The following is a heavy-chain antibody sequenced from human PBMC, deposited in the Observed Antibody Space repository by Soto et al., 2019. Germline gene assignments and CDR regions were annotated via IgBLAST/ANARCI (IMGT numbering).Heavy chain of an antibody. CDR1: GDAMNSGDYF. CDR3: ARAYRTSGLSEYFFDF. Sequence: PSETLSLTCTVSGDAMNSGDYFWSRIRQPPGKGLEWIGYIYYSGYTYYNPSLKSRVTMSVDTSKNQFSLKLLSVTAADTAVFYCARAYRTSGLSEYFFDFWGRGTLVTVSS. J-gene: IGHJ4*02. D-gene: IGHD6-19*01. CDR2: IYYSGYT. V-gene: IGHV4-30-4*01.